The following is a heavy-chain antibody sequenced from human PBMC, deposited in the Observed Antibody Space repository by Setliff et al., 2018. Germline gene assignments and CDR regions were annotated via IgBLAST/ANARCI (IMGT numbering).Heavy chain of an antibody. D-gene: IGHD2-2*01. CDR1: GYTYTNYG. V-gene: IGHV1-18*01. CDR2: IITNTGKT. J-gene: IGHJ3*01. CDR3: ARFGGSCSSSSCYASDL. Sequence: ASVKVSCKASGYTYTNYGFTWVRQAPGQGLEWMGMIITNTGKTSYPKKFQGRVTMTTDTYTGTGYMELRSLTSDDTAVYFCARFGGSCSSSSCYASDLWGQGTMVTVSS.